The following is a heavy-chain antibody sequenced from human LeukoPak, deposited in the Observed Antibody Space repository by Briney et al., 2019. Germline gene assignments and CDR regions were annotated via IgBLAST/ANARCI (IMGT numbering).Heavy chain of an antibody. V-gene: IGHV3-21*01. CDR3: AREIYSSSSEFDY. CDR1: GFTFSTYT. Sequence: GGSLRLSCAASGFTFSTYTMNWVRQAPGKGLEWVSSISNSGSYIYYADSVKGRFTISRDNTKNSLYLQMNSLRAEDTAVYYCAREIYSSSSEFDYWGQGTLVTVSS. CDR2: ISNSGSYI. D-gene: IGHD6-6*01. J-gene: IGHJ4*02.